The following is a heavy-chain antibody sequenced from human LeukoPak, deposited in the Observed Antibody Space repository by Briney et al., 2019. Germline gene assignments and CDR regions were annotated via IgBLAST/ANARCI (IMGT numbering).Heavy chain of an antibody. CDR1: GFTFSTYG. CDR3: AKELHKTTWYSH. J-gene: IGHJ4*02. V-gene: IGHV3-30*18. Sequence: PGRSLRLSCAASGFTFSTYGMHWVRQAPGKGLEWVAVISYDGRTKYYGDSVKGRFTISRDNSKNTLDLQMNSLRAEDTAVYYCAKELHKTTWYSHRGQGTLVTVSS. CDR2: ISYDGRTK. D-gene: IGHD2-15*01.